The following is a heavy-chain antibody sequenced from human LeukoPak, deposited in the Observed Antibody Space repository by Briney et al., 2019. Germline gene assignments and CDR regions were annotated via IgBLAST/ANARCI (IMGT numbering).Heavy chain of an antibody. J-gene: IGHJ4*02. D-gene: IGHD3-10*01. CDR2: ISTYNGNT. CDR3: ARDKEYCGSGSYYILGY. Sequence: GSVKVSCKASGYTFTSYGISWVRQAPGQGLEWMEWISTYNGNTNYAQKLQGRVTMTTDTSTSTAYMELRSLRSDDTAVYYCARDKEYCGSGSYYILGYWGQGTLVTVSS. V-gene: IGHV1-18*04. CDR1: GYTFTSYG.